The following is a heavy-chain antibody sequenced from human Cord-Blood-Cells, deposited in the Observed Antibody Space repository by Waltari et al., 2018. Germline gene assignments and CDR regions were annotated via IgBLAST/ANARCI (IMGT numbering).Heavy chain of an antibody. V-gene: IGHV1-2*02. J-gene: IGHJ3*02. CDR1: GYTFNGYY. D-gene: IGHD6-6*01. CDR2: INPTSGGT. CDR3: ASLNSSSNAFDI. Sequence: QVQLVQSGAEVKKPEASVKVSCKASGYTFNGYYMHWLRQAPGQGLEWMGWINPTSGGTNYAQKFQGRVTMTRDTSISTAYMELSRLRSDDTAVYYCASLNSSSNAFDIWGQGTMVTVSS.